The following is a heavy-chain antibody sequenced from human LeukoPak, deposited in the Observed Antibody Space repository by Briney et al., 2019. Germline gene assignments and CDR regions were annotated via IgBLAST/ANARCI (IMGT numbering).Heavy chain of an antibody. J-gene: IGHJ4*02. CDR3: AKPIYSSTWPFGH. D-gene: IGHD6-13*01. Sequence: GGSLRLSCAASGFTFSTYAMTWVRQAPGKGLEWVSSTSGSGRNTYYADSVKGRFTISRDNSRNPLSLQMNNLRAEDTAVYYCAKPIYSSTWPFGHWGQGSLVTVSS. CDR1: GFTFSTYA. V-gene: IGHV3-23*01. CDR2: TSGSGRNT.